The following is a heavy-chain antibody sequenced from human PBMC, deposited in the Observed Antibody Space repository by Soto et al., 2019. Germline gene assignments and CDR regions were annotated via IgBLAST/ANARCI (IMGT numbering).Heavy chain of an antibody. CDR1: GFNFGDYY. CDR2: VSSTRSYT. D-gene: IGHD1-26*01. J-gene: IGHJ2*01. V-gene: IGHV3-11*06. Sequence: PGGSLRLSCAASGFNFGDYYMSWVRQAPGKGLEWVSFVSSTRSYTKYSDSVGGRFTVSRDNGKNSLHLQLNSLRVEDTAVYYCARLRVGVNWYFDLWGRGTLVTVSS. CDR3: ARLRVGVNWYFDL.